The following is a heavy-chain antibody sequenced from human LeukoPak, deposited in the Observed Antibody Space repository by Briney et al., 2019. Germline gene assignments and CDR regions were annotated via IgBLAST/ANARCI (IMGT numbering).Heavy chain of an antibody. D-gene: IGHD2-21*02. CDR2: IASDGSHT. CDR3: ARERQDTVIHSGAFDI. V-gene: IGHV3-30-3*01. J-gene: IGHJ3*02. CDR1: GFTFSNYF. Sequence: GGSLRLSCGASGFTFSNYFMHWVPQAPGKGLEWVADIASDGSHTFYVESVKGRFTISRDNSKNTLYLKMNSLGPEDTSVYFCARERQDTVIHSGAFDIWGRGTMVTVSS.